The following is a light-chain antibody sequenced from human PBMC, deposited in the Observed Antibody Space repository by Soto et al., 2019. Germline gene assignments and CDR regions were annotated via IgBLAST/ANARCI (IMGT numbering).Light chain of an antibody. CDR3: QQRNDWQVT. J-gene: IGKJ5*01. Sequence: EIVLTQSPVTLPLSPAERDTLSGMASQSVDSYLSWYQQKPCQAPRLLIYDVSNRATGIPARFSGSGSGTDFTLTISCLEPGDFAVYYCQQRNDWQVTFGQGTRLEIK. V-gene: IGKV3-11*01. CDR2: DVS. CDR1: QSVDSY.